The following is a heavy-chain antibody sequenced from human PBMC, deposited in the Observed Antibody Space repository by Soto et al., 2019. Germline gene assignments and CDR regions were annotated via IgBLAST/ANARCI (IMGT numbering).Heavy chain of an antibody. CDR3: AHSRNLITEDAQVGDFDY. Sequence: QINLKESGPTLVKPTQTLTLTCSFSGFSLTTAGVGVGWVRQSPGEALEWLALIYWDDDERYSPSLKTRLTITKGTFKNQVVLKMTNMAPVDTATYYCAHSRNLITEDAQVGDFDYWGQGTLVTVSS. D-gene: IGHD3-10*01. CDR2: IYWDDDE. J-gene: IGHJ4*02. CDR1: GFSLTTAGVG. V-gene: IGHV2-5*02.